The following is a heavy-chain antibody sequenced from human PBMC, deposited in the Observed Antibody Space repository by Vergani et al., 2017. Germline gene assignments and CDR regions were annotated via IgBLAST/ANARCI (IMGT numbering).Heavy chain of an antibody. D-gene: IGHD2-2*01. Sequence: EVQLLESGGGLVQPGGSLRLSCAASGFTFSSYAMSWVRQAPGKGLEWVSTISGSGGSTYYADYVKGRFTISRDNSKNTLYLQMNSLRAEDTAVYFCTKRPAAGIDSWGQGTLVTVSS. V-gene: IGHV3-23*01. CDR2: ISGSGGST. CDR3: TKRPAAGIDS. CDR1: GFTFSSYA. J-gene: IGHJ4*02.